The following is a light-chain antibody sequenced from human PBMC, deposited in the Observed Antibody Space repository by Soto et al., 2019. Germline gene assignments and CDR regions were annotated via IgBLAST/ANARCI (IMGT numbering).Light chain of an antibody. CDR2: EVS. V-gene: IGLV2-14*01. Sequence: QSALTQPASVSGSPGQSITISCTGTSSDVGTYKYVSWYQQLPGKAPKLMIYEVSNRPSGVSNRFSGSKSGHTASLTISELQAEDEADYYCSSYTSRSTPVFGGGTKLTVL. J-gene: IGLJ2*01. CDR1: SSDVGTYKY. CDR3: SSYTSRSTPV.